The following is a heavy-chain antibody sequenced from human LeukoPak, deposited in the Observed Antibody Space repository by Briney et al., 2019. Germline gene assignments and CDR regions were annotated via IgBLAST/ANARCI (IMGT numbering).Heavy chain of an antibody. V-gene: IGHV3-7*01. D-gene: IGHD1-1*01. Sequence: PGGSLRLSCAASGFTFSNAWMSWVRQAPGKGLEWVANIKQDGSEKYYVDSVKGRFTISRDNAKNSLYLQMNSLRAEDTAVYYCARSGTRYNWNPDYWGQGTLVTVSS. CDR2: IKQDGSEK. CDR1: GFTFSNAW. CDR3: ARSGTRYNWNPDY. J-gene: IGHJ4*02.